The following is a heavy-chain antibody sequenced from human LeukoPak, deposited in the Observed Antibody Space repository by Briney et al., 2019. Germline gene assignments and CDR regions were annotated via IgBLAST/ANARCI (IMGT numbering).Heavy chain of an antibody. J-gene: IGHJ4*02. D-gene: IGHD6-13*01. CDR3: ARRVPRSVYSSRSGYYFDY. CDR1: GFTFSSYE. Sequence: GGSLRLSCVASGFTFSSYEMNWVRQAPGKGLEWLSYIGSSDSTTHYADSVKGRFTISRDNAKNSLYLQMNSLRAEDTAVYYCARRVPRSVYSSRSGYYFDYWGQGTLVTVSS. CDR2: IGSSDSTT. V-gene: IGHV3-48*03.